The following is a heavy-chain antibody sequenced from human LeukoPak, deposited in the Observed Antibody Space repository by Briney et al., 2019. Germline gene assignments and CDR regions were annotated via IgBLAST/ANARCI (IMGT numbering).Heavy chain of an antibody. J-gene: IGHJ4*02. CDR1: GGSIRSYF. CDR3: ATRPAGPSHLES. D-gene: IGHD2-2*01. V-gene: IGHV4-59*08. CDR2: VYYSGST. Sequence: SETLSLTCTVSGGSIRSYFWSWIRQPPGKGLEWIGYVYYSGSTNYNPSLKSRVTISVDTSKKQFSLKLSSVTAADTAVYYCATRPAGPSHLESCGQGTLVTVSS.